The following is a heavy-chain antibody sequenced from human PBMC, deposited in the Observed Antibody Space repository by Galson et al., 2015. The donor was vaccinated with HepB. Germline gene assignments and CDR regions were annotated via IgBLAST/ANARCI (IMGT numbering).Heavy chain of an antibody. V-gene: IGHV1-18*04. D-gene: IGHD2-2*01. J-gene: IGHJ4*02. CDR1: GYTLTSYG. Sequence: SVKVSCKASGYTLTSYGISWVRQAPGQGLEWMGWISAYNGNTNYAQKLQGRVTMTTDTSTSTTYMELRSLTSADTAGYYCARGPERASKTGPATPFAYWGQGTLFPVSS. CDR2: ISAYNGNT. CDR3: ARGPERASKTGPATPFAY.